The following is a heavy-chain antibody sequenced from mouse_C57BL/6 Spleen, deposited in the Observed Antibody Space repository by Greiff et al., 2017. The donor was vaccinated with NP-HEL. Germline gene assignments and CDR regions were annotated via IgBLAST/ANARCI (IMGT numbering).Heavy chain of an antibody. CDR2: INPNNGGT. CDR1: GYTFTDYY. J-gene: IGHJ4*01. Sequence: VQLQQSGPELVKPGASVKISCKASGYTFTDYYMNWVKQSHGKSLAWIGDINPNNGGTSYNQKFKGKATLTVDKSSSTAYMELRSLTSEDSAGYYCAKNYDMDYWGKGTSVTVSS. V-gene: IGHV1-26*01. CDR3: AKNYDMDY.